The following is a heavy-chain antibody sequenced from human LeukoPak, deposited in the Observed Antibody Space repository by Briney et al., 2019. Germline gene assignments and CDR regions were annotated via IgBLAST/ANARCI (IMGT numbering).Heavy chain of an antibody. CDR1: GGSFSGYY. V-gene: IGHV4-34*01. CDR2: INHSGST. Sequence: PSETLSLTCAVYGGSFSGYYWSWIRQPPGKGLEWIGEINHSGSTNYNPSLKSRVTISVDTSKNQFSLKLSSVTAADTAVYYCARQNWATMVRVGFDPWGQGTLSPSPQ. J-gene: IGHJ5*02. D-gene: IGHD3-10*01. CDR3: ARQNWATMVRVGFDP.